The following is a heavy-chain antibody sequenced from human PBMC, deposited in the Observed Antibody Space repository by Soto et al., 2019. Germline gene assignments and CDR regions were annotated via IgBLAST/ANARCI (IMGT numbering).Heavy chain of an antibody. V-gene: IGHV1-69*08. J-gene: IGHJ5*02. Sequence: QVQLVQSGAEVKKPGSSVKVSCKASGGTLSSYTINWVRQAPGQGLEWMGRITPILGITNYAQKFQGRVTITADRSTRTAYVEVSSLRSEDTAVYFCAREDECADGSCYGNWLDPWGQGTLVTVSS. CDR3: AREDECADGSCYGNWLDP. CDR2: ITPILGIT. CDR1: GGTLSSYT. D-gene: IGHD2-15*01.